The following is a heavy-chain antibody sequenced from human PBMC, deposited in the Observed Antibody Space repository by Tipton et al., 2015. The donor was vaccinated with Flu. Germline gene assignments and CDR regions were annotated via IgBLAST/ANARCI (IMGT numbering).Heavy chain of an antibody. D-gene: IGHD1-1*01. CDR1: GYTFSSYE. CDR3: ARNRQQSGYLDI. Sequence: QVQLVQSGAEVKKPGASVKVSCKASGYTFSSYEINWVRQATGQGLEWMGWMNPNSGNTGYAQKFQGRVTMTRNTSISTAYMELTSLTSEDTAVYYCARNRQQSGYLDIWGRGTLVTVSA. V-gene: IGHV1-8*01. J-gene: IGHJ2*01. CDR2: MNPNSGNT.